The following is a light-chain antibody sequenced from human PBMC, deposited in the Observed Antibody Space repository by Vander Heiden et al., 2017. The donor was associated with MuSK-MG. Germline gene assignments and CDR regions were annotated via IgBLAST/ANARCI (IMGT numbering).Light chain of an antibody. CDR1: QSLLHSNGYSY. CDR3: MQALQTPT. CDR2: LGS. Sequence: DIVMTQSPLSLPVTPGEPASISCRSSQSLLHSNGYSYLDWYLQKPGQSPQLLIYLGSNRASGVPDRFSGSGSGTDFTLKISRVGAEDVGVYYCMQALQTPTFGQGTKVEIK. V-gene: IGKV2-28*01. J-gene: IGKJ1*01.